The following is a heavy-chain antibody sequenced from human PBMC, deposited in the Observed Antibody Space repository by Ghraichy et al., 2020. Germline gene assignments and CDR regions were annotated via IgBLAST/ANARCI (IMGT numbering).Heavy chain of an antibody. V-gene: IGHV3-15*01. J-gene: IGHJ4*02. CDR3: TTGTDYYGSGSYLLVTASRDY. D-gene: IGHD3-10*01. CDR1: GFTFSNAW. CDR2: IKSKTDGGTT. Sequence: GGSLRLSCAASGFTFSNAWMSWVRQAPGKGLEWVGRIKSKTDGGTTDYAAPVKGRFTISRDDSKNTLYLQMNSLKTEDTAVYYCTTGTDYYGSGSYLLVTASRDYWGQGTLVTVSS.